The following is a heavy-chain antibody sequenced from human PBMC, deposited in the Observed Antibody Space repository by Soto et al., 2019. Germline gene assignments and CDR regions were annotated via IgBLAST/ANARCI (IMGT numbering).Heavy chain of an antibody. CDR1: GGSISSSSYY. J-gene: IGHJ6*02. V-gene: IGHV4-39*01. CDR2: IYYSGST. Sequence: PSETLSLTCTVSGGSISSSSYYWGWIRQPPGKGLEWIGSIYYSGSTYYNPSLKSRVTISVDTSKNQFSLKLSSVTAADTAVYYCARHVFDLWFGELSHDYYYGMDVWGQGTTVTVSS. CDR3: ARHVFDLWFGELSHDYYYGMDV. D-gene: IGHD3-10*01.